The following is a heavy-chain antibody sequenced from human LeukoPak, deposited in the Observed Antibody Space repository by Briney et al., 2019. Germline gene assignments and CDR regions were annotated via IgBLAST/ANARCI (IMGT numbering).Heavy chain of an antibody. D-gene: IGHD5-18*01. CDR2: IYPGDSDT. Sequence: LGESRTISCKDSGYSFTSYWIGWVRQMPGKGLEWMGIIYPGDSDTRYSPSFQGQVTISADKSINTAYLQWSSLKASDTAIYYCARRGEAMDPFDHWGQGTLVTVSS. V-gene: IGHV5-51*01. CDR3: ARRGEAMDPFDH. CDR1: GYSFTSYW. J-gene: IGHJ4*02.